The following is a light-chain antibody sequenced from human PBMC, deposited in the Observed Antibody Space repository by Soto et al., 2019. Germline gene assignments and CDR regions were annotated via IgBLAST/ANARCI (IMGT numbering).Light chain of an antibody. Sequence: QSALPQPASVSGSLGQSSTMSCTGTSSDIGAYNFVSWYQQHPGKAPKLMLYDVNIRSSGVSDRFSGSKPGNTASLTLSGLQDEDEADYYCTSWTTSTTMIFGGGTKLTVL. CDR2: DVN. J-gene: IGLJ2*01. CDR1: SSDIGAYNF. V-gene: IGLV2-14*03. CDR3: TSWTTSTTMI.